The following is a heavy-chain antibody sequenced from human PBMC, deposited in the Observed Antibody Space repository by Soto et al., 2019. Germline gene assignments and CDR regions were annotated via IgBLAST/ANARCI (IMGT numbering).Heavy chain of an antibody. D-gene: IGHD1-20*01. CDR2: INHSGST. CDR3: ARSLRYNWKGSFY. V-gene: IGHV4-34*01. J-gene: IGHJ4*02. Sequence: QVQLQQWGAGLLKPSETLSLTCAVYGGSFSGYYWSWIRQPPGKGLEWIGEINHSGSTNYNPSLKSRVTISVDTSKNQFALKLSSVTAADTAVYYRARSLRYNWKGSFYWGQGTLVTVSS. CDR1: GGSFSGYY.